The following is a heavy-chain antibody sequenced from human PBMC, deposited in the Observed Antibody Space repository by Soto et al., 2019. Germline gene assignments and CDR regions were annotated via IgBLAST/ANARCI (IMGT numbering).Heavy chain of an antibody. CDR1: GDSVSSNSAA. CDR2: TYYRSKWYN. Sequence: KQSQTLSLTCAISGDSVSSNSAAWNWIRQSPSRGLEWLGRTYYRSKWYNDYAVSVKSRITINPDTSKNQFSLQLNSVTPEDTAVYYCARDLIWFGELSLDYWGQGTLVTVSS. V-gene: IGHV6-1*01. D-gene: IGHD3-10*01. J-gene: IGHJ4*02. CDR3: ARDLIWFGELSLDY.